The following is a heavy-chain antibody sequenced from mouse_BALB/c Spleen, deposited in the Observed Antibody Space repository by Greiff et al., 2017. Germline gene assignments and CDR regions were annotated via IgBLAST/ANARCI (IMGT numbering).Heavy chain of an antibody. CDR2: IYPGNSDT. CDR3: TPYGSSPAWFAY. J-gene: IGHJ3*01. D-gene: IGHD1-1*01. CDR1: GYTFTSYW. Sequence: EVQLQESGTVLARPGASVKMSCKASGYTFTSYWMHWVKQRPGQGLEWIGAIYPGNSDTSYNQKFKGKAKLTAVTSTSTAYMELSSLTNEDSAVYYCTPYGSSPAWFAYWGQGTLVTVSA. V-gene: IGHV1-5*01.